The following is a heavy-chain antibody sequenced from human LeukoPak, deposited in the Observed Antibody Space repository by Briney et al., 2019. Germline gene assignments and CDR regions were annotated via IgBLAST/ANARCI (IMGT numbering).Heavy chain of an antibody. V-gene: IGHV7-4-1*02. Sequence: ASVKVSCKASGYTFTSYAMNWVRQAPGQELEWMGWINTNTGNPTYAQGFTGRFVFSLDTSVSTAYLQISSLKAEDTAVYYCARDQAAAGTVRGNWFDPWGQGTLVTVSS. D-gene: IGHD6-13*01. CDR3: ARDQAAAGTVRGNWFDP. CDR2: INTNTGNP. CDR1: GYTFTSYA. J-gene: IGHJ5*02.